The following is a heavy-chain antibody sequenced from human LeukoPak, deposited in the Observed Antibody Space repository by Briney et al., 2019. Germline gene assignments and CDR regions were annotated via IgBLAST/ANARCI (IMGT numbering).Heavy chain of an antibody. D-gene: IGHD3-16*01. Sequence: GGSLRLSCAASGFTFSTYWMCWVRQAPGKGLVWVSLMNGDGTTTSYADSVKGRFAISRDNAKNTLYLEMNSLRAEDTAVYYCARGNRGSYDYWGQGTLVTVSS. CDR2: MNGDGTTT. V-gene: IGHV3-74*01. J-gene: IGHJ4*02. CDR3: ARGNRGSYDY. CDR1: GFTFSTYW.